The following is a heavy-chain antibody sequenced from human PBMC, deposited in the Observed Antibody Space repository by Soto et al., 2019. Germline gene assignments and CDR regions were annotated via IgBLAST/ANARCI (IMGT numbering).Heavy chain of an antibody. Sequence: GGSLRLSCAASGFTFSTYSMNWVRQAPGKGLEWVSSISSSSTIYYADSVKGRFTISRDNVQNSLYLQMHSLRAEDTAVYYCARDLHPHYDSDHGMDVWGQGTTVTVS. CDR1: GFTFSTYS. J-gene: IGHJ6*02. D-gene: IGHD3-22*01. CDR3: ARDLHPHYDSDHGMDV. V-gene: IGHV3-48*01. CDR2: ISSSSTI.